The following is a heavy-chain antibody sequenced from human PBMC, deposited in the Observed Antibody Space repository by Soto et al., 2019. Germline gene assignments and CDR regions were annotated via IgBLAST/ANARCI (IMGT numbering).Heavy chain of an antibody. V-gene: IGHV3-30*18. CDR3: AKALGELSPESYDY. D-gene: IGHD3-16*02. J-gene: IGHJ4*02. CDR1: GFTFSNYA. Sequence: QVQLVESGGGVVQPGRSLRLSCAASGFTFSNYAMHWVRQAPGKGLEWVAVISYDGSDKYYADSVKGRFTISRDNSKSTLNMQMNSLRADDTVVYYCAKALGELSPESYDYWGQGTLITVSS. CDR2: ISYDGSDK.